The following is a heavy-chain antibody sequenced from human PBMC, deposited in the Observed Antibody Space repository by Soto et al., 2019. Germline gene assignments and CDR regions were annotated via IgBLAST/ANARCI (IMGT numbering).Heavy chain of an antibody. CDR2: IYHSGST. CDR1: GGSISSGGYS. J-gene: IGHJ3*02. CDR3: ARGSPRLDAFDI. Sequence: QLQLQESGSGLVKPSQTLSLTCAVSGGSISSGGYSWSWIRQPPGKGLEWIGYIYHSGSTYYNPSLKSRFSILVAXSKNQFSLKLSSVTAADTAVYYCARGSPRLDAFDIWGQGTMVTVSS. V-gene: IGHV4-30-2*01.